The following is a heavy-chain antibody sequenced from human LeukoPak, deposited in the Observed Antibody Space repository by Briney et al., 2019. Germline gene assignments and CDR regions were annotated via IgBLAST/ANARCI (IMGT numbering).Heavy chain of an antibody. V-gene: IGHV1-2*02. D-gene: IGHD3-10*01. CDR1: GYTFTGYY. Sequence: ASVKVSCKASGYTFTGYYMHWVRQAPGQGLEWMGWINPNSGGTNYAQKFQGRVTMTRDTSISTAYMELSGLRSDDTAVYYCARGAGLGYYGSGSYYLSRINQFDYWGQGTLVTVSS. J-gene: IGHJ4*02. CDR3: ARGAGLGYYGSGSYYLSRINQFDY. CDR2: INPNSGGT.